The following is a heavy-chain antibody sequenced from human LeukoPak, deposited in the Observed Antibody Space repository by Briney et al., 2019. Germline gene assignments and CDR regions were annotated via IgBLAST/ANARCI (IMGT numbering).Heavy chain of an antibody. J-gene: IGHJ6*02. CDR1: GYAFTSYD. V-gene: IGHV1-8*01. D-gene: IGHD3-3*01. Sequence: ASVKVSCKASGYAFTSYDINWVRQATGQGLEWMGWMNPNSGNTGYAQKFQGRVTMTRNTSISTAYMELSSLRSEDTAVYYCARGNHDFWSGYALYYYGMDVWGQGTTVTVSS. CDR3: ARGNHDFWSGYALYYYGMDV. CDR2: MNPNSGNT.